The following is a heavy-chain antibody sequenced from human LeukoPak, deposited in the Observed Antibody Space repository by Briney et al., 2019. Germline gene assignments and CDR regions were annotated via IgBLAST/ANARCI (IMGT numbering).Heavy chain of an antibody. Sequence: SETLSLTCTVSGGSISSSSYYWGWIRQPPGKGLEWIGSIYYSGSTYYNPSLKSRVTISVDTSKNQFSLKLSSVTAADTAVYYCARGHVLRFLEWLRGNPPRWFDPWGQGTLVTVSS. CDR3: ARGHVLRFLEWLRGNPPRWFDP. V-gene: IGHV4-39*01. CDR2: IYYSGST. J-gene: IGHJ5*02. CDR1: GGSISSSSYY. D-gene: IGHD3-3*01.